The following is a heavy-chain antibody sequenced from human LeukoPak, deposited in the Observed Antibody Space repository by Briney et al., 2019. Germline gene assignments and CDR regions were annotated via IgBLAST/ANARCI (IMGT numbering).Heavy chain of an antibody. CDR1: GYSISTGYY. J-gene: IGHJ6*03. Sequence: SETLSLTCTVSGYSISTGYYWGWVRQPPGKGLEWIGSIYHSGSTYYNPSLKSRVTISVDTSKNQFSLKLSSVIAADTAVYYCARVDWLANHYYYMDVWGKGTTVTVSS. D-gene: IGHD2-21*01. V-gene: IGHV4-38-2*02. CDR3: ARVDWLANHYYYMDV. CDR2: IYHSGST.